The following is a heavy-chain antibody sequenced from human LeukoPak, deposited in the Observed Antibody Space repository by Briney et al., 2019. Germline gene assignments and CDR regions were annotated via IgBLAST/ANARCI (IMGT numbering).Heavy chain of an antibody. CDR3: ARRNGYINDWPNWFAP. D-gene: IGHD6-19*01. Sequence: SETLSLTCTVSGDSISSSTYCWGWIRQPPGKGLEWIGTIYSSGSTYYSPPLKSRVTISVDTSKNQFSLKLSSVTAADTAVYYCARRNGYINDWPNWFAPWGQGTLVTVSS. J-gene: IGHJ5*02. CDR2: IYSSGST. CDR1: GDSISSSTYC. V-gene: IGHV4-39*01.